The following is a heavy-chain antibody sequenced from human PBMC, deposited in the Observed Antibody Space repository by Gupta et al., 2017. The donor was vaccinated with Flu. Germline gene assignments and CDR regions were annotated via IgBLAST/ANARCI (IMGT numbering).Heavy chain of an antibody. CDR1: GLPFSTYR. J-gene: IGHJ6*02. CDR3: AGYSISSALGYYYGMDV. Sequence: QVQLVESGGGVVQPGRSLRLSCEASGLPFSTYRMPWVRQAPGKGREWVAGIWYDGSNDNYADSVKGRFVISRDNSKNTLALQMNSLRVEDTAVYFCAGYSISSALGYYYGMDVWGQGTTVTVSS. V-gene: IGHV3-33*03. D-gene: IGHD1-26*01. CDR2: IWYDGSND.